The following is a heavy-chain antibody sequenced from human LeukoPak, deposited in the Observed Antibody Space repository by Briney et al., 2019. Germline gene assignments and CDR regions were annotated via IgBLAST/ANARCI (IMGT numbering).Heavy chain of an antibody. Sequence: GGPLRLSCAASGFTFSSYSMNWVRQAPGKGLEWVSYINTGSSTIYYADSVKGRFTISRDNAKNSLYLQMNSLRAEDTAEYYCARALCYYDSSGYAIGVYFDSWGQGTLVTVSS. J-gene: IGHJ4*02. V-gene: IGHV3-48*01. CDR2: INTGSSTI. D-gene: IGHD3-22*01. CDR3: ARALCYYDSSGYAIGVYFDS. CDR1: GFTFSSYS.